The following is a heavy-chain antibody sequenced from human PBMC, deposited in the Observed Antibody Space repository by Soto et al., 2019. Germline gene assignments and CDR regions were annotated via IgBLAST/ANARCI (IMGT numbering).Heavy chain of an antibody. J-gene: IGHJ6*02. D-gene: IGHD6-13*01. CDR3: ARNGWYSSSGDDAPTYYYSGMDV. CDR2: IYYSGST. V-gene: IGHV4-59*01. CDR1: GGSSSSYY. Sequence: LPLPCTVSGGSSSSYYWSWIRHPPGKGLEWIGYIYYSGSTNYNPSLNSGFTISVDTSKNQFSLKVRSLTAADTAGYYCARNGWYSSSGDDAPTYYYSGMDVWVQGSTDTGSS.